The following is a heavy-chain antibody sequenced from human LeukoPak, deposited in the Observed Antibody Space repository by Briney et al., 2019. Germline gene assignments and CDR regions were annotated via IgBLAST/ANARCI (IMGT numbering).Heavy chain of an antibody. D-gene: IGHD3-16*01. CDR1: GYTFTSYG. J-gene: IGHJ3*02. V-gene: IGHV1-18*01. Sequence: ASVTVSFTASGYTFTSYGISWVRQAPGQGLAWVGWISAYNGNTNYAQKLQGRVTMTTDTSTSTAYMELRSLRSDDTAVYYCAREFGGMNAFDIWGQGTMVTVSS. CDR2: ISAYNGNT. CDR3: AREFGGMNAFDI.